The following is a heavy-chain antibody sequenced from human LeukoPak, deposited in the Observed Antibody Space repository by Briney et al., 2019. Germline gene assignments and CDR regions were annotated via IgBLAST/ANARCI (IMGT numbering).Heavy chain of an antibody. Sequence: ASVKVSCKASGYTFTSYDINWVRQAPGQRLEWMGWINAGNGNTKYSQKFQGRVSITRDTSASTAYVEMSSLRCEDTAVYYCAREIDRDDYNRFFDYWGQGTLVTVSS. CDR3: AREIDRDDYNRFFDY. V-gene: IGHV1-3*01. CDR2: INAGNGNT. D-gene: IGHD5-24*01. J-gene: IGHJ4*02. CDR1: GYTFTSYD.